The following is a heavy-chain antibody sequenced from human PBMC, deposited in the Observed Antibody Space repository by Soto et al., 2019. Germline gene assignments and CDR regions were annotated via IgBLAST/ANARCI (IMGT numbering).Heavy chain of an antibody. CDR3: ARETRIPSSSLYDAFDI. CDR2: TYYRSKWYN. Sequence: KQSQTLSLTCAISGDSVSSNSAAWNWIRQSPSRGLEWLGRTYYRSKWYNDYAVSVKSRITINPDTSKNQFSLQLNSVTPEDTAVYYCARETRIPSSSLYDAFDIWGQGTMVTVSS. V-gene: IGHV6-1*01. D-gene: IGHD2-15*01. CDR1: GDSVSSNSAA. J-gene: IGHJ3*02.